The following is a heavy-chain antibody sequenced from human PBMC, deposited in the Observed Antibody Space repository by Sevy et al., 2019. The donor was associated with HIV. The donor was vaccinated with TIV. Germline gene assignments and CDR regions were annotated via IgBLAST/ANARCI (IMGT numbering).Heavy chain of an antibody. Sequence: ASVKVSCKASGGTFSSYAISWVRQAPGQGLEWMGGIIPIFGTANYPQKFQGRDTITADESTSTAYMELSILRSEDTAVYYCARVLPLVVVTVRFRNDYYYGMDVWGQGTTVTVSS. CDR1: GGTFSSYA. J-gene: IGHJ6*02. CDR2: IIPIFGTA. D-gene: IGHD2-21*02. CDR3: ARVLPLVVVTVRFRNDYYYGMDV. V-gene: IGHV1-69*13.